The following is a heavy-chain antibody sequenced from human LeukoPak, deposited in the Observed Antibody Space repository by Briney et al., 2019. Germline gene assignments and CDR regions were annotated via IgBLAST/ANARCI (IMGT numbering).Heavy chain of an antibody. CDR1: GFTVSCNY. Sequence: GGSLSLSCAASGFTVSCNYMSWVRQSPGKGLERVSVFYSGGSTYYADSVKGRFTISRDNSKKTLYLQMTSLRAEDTAVYYIARLGSGSLYSFDYWGKGTLVTVS. D-gene: IGHD3-10*01. CDR2: FYSGGST. V-gene: IGHV3-66*04. J-gene: IGHJ4*02. CDR3: ARLGSGSLYSFDY.